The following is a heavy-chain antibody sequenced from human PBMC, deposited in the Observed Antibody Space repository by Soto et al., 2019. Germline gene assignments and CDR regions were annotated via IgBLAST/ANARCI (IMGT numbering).Heavy chain of an antibody. D-gene: IGHD2-21*01. J-gene: IGHJ6*02. V-gene: IGHV4-59*01. Sequence: SETLSLTCTVSGGSISSYYWSWIRQPPGKGLEWIGYIYYSGSTNYNPSLKSRVTLSLDTSKNQFSLKLSSVTAADTAVYFCARDYLCGPPGNYYYGMDAWGQGTTVTVSS. CDR2: IYYSGST. CDR3: ARDYLCGPPGNYYYGMDA. CDR1: GGSISSYY.